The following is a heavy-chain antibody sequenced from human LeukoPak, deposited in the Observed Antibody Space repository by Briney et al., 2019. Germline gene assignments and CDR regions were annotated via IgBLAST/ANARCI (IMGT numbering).Heavy chain of an antibody. V-gene: IGHV3-15*01. CDR3: TTRHY. Sequence: GGSLRLSCAASGFTFSNAWMSWVRQAPGKGLEWVGRIKSKTDDGTTDCAAPVKGRFTISRDDSENTLYLQMNSLKTEDTAVYYCTTRHYWGQGTLVTVSS. CDR2: IKSKTDDGTT. J-gene: IGHJ4*02. CDR1: GFTFSNAW.